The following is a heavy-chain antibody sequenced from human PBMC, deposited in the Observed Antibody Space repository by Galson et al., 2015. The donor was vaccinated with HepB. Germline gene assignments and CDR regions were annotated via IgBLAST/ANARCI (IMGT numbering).Heavy chain of an antibody. Sequence: SVKVSCKASGYTFTSYDINWVRQATGQGLEWMGWMNPNSGNTGYAQKFQGRVTMTRNTSISTAYMELSSLRSEDTAVYYCARSDYSSSWYRNDAFDYWGQGTLVTVSS. V-gene: IGHV1-8*01. CDR3: ARSDYSSSWYRNDAFDY. CDR2: MNPNSGNT. J-gene: IGHJ4*02. D-gene: IGHD6-13*01. CDR1: GYTFTSYD.